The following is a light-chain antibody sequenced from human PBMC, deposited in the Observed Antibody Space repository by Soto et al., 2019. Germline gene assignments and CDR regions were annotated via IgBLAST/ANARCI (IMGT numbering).Light chain of an antibody. CDR3: QHYNSYGT. Sequence: DIQLTQSLYTLPASVGERVSLTCRASQSIDRWLAWYQQKPGKAPKILIYHASSLETGVPSRFSGSGSGTEFTLTITSVQPDDFATYYCQHYNSYGTFGQGTKVDIK. J-gene: IGKJ1*01. V-gene: IGKV1-5*01. CDR2: HAS. CDR1: QSIDRW.